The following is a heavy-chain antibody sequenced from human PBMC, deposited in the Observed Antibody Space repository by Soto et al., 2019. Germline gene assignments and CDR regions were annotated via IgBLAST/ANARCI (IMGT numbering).Heavy chain of an antibody. Sequence: GGSLRLSCAASGFTFSNAWMSWVRQAPGKGLEWVGRIKSKTDGGTTDYAAPVKGRFTISRDDSKNTLYLQMNSLKTEDTAVYYCTTVALEWSLYYFDYWGQGTLVTVSS. V-gene: IGHV3-15*01. J-gene: IGHJ4*02. CDR3: TTVALEWSLYYFDY. CDR2: IKSKTDGGTT. D-gene: IGHD3-3*01. CDR1: GFTFSNAW.